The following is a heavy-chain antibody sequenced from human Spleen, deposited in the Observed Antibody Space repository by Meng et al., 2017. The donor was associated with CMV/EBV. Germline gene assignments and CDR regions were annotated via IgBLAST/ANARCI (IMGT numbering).Heavy chain of an antibody. CDR3: ATYSRAPGALLAYFNY. Sequence: GESLKISCAASGFTFRTYGMHWVRQAPGKGLEWVAFIRYDSSDKYYGHSVRGRFTISRDNPKNTLYLQMNSLRTEDTAVYYCATYSRAPGALLAYFNYWGLGTLVTVSS. V-gene: IGHV3-30*02. J-gene: IGHJ4*02. CDR1: GFTFRTYG. D-gene: IGHD2-2*01. CDR2: IRYDSSDK.